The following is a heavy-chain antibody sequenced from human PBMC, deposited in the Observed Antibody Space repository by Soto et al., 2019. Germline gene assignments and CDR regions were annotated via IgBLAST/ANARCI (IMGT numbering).Heavy chain of an antibody. D-gene: IGHD2-15*01. CDR2: INHSGST. Sequence: SETLSLTCAVYGGSFSGYYWSWIRQPPGKGLEWIGEINHSGSTNYNPSLKSRVTISVDTSKNQFSLKLSSVTAADTAVYYCARGQAPKGIVVVVAATRGDWFDPWGQGTLVTVSS. CDR1: GGSFSGYY. J-gene: IGHJ5*02. CDR3: ARGQAPKGIVVVVAATRGDWFDP. V-gene: IGHV4-34*01.